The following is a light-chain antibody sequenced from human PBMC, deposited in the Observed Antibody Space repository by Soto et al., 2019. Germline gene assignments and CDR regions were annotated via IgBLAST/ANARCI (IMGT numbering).Light chain of an antibody. CDR2: GAS. Sequence: EIVLTQSPGTLSLSPGDRATLSCRASQTVTGRYLAWYQQRPGQAPRLLIYGASNRATGIPDRVSGSGSGTDFTLTINRLEPEDFAVYYCQQHASSPWTFGQGTKVDIK. CDR1: QTVTGRY. V-gene: IGKV3-20*01. CDR3: QQHASSPWT. J-gene: IGKJ1*01.